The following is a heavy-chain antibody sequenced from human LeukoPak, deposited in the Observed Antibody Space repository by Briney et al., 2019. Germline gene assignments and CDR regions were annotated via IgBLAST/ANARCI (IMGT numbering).Heavy chain of an antibody. CDR1: GFTISSYA. J-gene: IGHJ4*02. V-gene: IGHV3-23*01. CDR3: AKQGFGC. Sequence: GGSLRLSCTASGFTISSYAKSRVRQAPGEGLEWVSTISGSADNTDYAEAVKGRFTISRDNSKNTMYLQMNSLRAEDTAVYYCAKQGFGCWGQGTLVTVSS. CDR2: ISGSADNT.